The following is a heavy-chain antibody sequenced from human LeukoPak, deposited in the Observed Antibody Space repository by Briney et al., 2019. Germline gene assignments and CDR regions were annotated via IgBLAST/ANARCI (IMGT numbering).Heavy chain of an antibody. D-gene: IGHD3-10*01. CDR3: TRDQTYYYGSGSYRY. Sequence: GGSLRLSCTASGFTFGDYALSWVRQAPGKGLEWVSFIRSKAYGGTTEYAASVKGRFTISRDDSNSIAYLQMNSLKIEVTAVYYCTRDQTYYYGSGSYRYWGQGTLVTVSS. J-gene: IGHJ4*02. V-gene: IGHV3-49*04. CDR1: GFTFGDYA. CDR2: IRSKAYGGTT.